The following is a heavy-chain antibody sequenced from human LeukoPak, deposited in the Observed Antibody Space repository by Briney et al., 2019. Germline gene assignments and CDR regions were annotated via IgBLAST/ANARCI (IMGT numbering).Heavy chain of an antibody. CDR3: ARDSGPPAGATPYYYYYYGMDV. V-gene: IGHV1-3*01. D-gene: IGHD2-2*01. CDR1: GYTFTSYA. CDR2: INAGNGNT. Sequence: ASVKVSCKASGYTFTSYAMHWVRQAPGQRLEWMGWINAGNGNTKYSQKFQGRVTITRDTSASTAYMELSSLRSEDTAVYYCARDSGPPAGATPYYYYYYGMDVWGQGTTVTVSS. J-gene: IGHJ6*02.